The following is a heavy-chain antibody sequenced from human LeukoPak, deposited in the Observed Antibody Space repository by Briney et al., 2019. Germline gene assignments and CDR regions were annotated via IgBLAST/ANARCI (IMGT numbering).Heavy chain of an antibody. CDR2: ISYDGSNK. CDR3: AKVGEYYDFWSGYYGDFDY. D-gene: IGHD3-3*01. J-gene: IGHJ4*02. Sequence: GGSLRLSCAASGFTFSSYAMHWVRQAPGKGLEWVAVISYDGSNKYYADSVKGRFSISRDNSKNTLYLQMNSLRAEDTAVYYCAKVGEYYDFWSGYYGDFDYWGQGTLVTVSS. V-gene: IGHV3-30-3*01. CDR1: GFTFSSYA.